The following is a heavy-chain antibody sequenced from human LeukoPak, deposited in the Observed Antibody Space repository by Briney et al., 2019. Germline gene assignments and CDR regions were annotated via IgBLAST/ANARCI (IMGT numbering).Heavy chain of an antibody. Sequence: SGTLSLTCDVSGGSMSSSNWWSWVRQPPGKGLEWIGEIYHSGSTNYNPSLKSRVTISVDKSKNQFSLKLSSVTAADTALYYCARVGSSYGYSGYFDHWGQGTLVTVSS. V-gene: IGHV4-4*02. J-gene: IGHJ4*02. CDR3: ARVGSSYGYSGYFDH. D-gene: IGHD5-18*01. CDR1: GGSMSSSNW. CDR2: IYHSGST.